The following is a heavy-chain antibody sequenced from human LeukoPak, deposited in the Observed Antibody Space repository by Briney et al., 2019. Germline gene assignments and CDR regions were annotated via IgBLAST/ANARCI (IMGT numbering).Heavy chain of an antibody. J-gene: IGHJ3*02. D-gene: IGHD4-17*01. CDR1: VGTFSSYA. CDR3: ARAHDYGDYVSPYDAFDI. CDR2: IIPIFGTA. V-gene: IGHV1-69*05. Sequence: ASVKVSCKASVGTFSSYAISWVRQAPGQGLERLGRIIPIFGTANYAQKFQGRVTITTDESTSTAYMELSSLRSEDTAVYYCARAHDYGDYVSPYDAFDIWGQGTMVTVSS.